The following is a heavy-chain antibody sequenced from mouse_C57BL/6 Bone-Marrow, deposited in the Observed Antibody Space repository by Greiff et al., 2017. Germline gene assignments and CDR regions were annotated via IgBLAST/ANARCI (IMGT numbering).Heavy chain of an antibody. V-gene: IGHV5-17*01. CDR1: GFTFSDYG. CDR2: ISSGSSTI. D-gene: IGHD1-1*01. J-gene: IGHJ3*01. Sequence: EVKVVESGGGLVKPGGSLKLSCAASGFTFSDYGMHWVRQAPEKGLEWVAYISSGSSTIYYADTVKGRFTISRDNAKNTLFLQMTSLRSEDTAMYYCARGDCGSSPFAYWGQGTLVTVSA. CDR3: ARGDCGSSPFAY.